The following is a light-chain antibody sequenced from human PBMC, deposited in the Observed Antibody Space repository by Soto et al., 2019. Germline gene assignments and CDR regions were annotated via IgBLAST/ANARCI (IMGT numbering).Light chain of an antibody. Sequence: DIQTTHSPAVTSASVGDRVSVSCRASQGISNHLVWFQQRPGKVPKRFIYDASSLQTGVPSRFSGSGSGTDSTLTISSLQPEDFATYYCLEHTNFPITCGEGTGREIK. CDR3: LEHTNFPIT. CDR2: DAS. CDR1: QGISNH. J-gene: IGKJ5*01. V-gene: IGKV1-17*03.